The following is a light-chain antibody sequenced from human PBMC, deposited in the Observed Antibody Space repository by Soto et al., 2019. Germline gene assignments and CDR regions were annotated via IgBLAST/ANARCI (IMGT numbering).Light chain of an antibody. CDR1: QSVSSK. Sequence: EIVLTQSPATLSLSPGERDTLSCRASQSVSSKLAWYQQKPGQAPRLLIYGASTRATGIPDRFSGSGSGTDFTLTISRLEPEDFAVYYCQQYGSSGTFGQGTKVDVK. CDR2: GAS. CDR3: QQYGSSGT. V-gene: IGKV3-20*01. J-gene: IGKJ1*01.